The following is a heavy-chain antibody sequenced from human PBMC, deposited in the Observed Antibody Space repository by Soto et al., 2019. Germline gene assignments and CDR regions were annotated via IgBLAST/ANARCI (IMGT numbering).Heavy chain of an antibody. D-gene: IGHD3-10*01. Sequence: QVQLQESGPGLVKPSGTLSLTCAVSGGSISSSNWWRWVRQPPGKGLEWIGEIYHSGSTNYNPSLTSRVTISVDKSKNQFSLKLSSVTAADTAVYYCASLRVILWFGRDLWGRGTLVTVSS. V-gene: IGHV4-4*02. CDR1: GGSISSSNW. J-gene: IGHJ2*01. CDR3: ASLRVILWFGRDL. CDR2: IYHSGST.